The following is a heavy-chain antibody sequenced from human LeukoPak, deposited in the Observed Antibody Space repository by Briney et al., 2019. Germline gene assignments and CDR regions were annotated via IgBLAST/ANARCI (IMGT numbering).Heavy chain of an antibody. CDR3: AREREDTYYYDSSGYRTYFDY. V-gene: IGHV4-38-2*02. Sequence: SETLSLTCTVSGYSISSGYYWGWIRQPPGKGLEWIGSIYHSGSTYYNPSLKSRVTISVDTSKNQFSLKLSSVTAADTAVYYCAREREDTYYYDSSGYRTYFDYWGQGTLVIVSS. CDR1: GYSISSGYY. CDR2: IYHSGST. D-gene: IGHD3-22*01. J-gene: IGHJ4*02.